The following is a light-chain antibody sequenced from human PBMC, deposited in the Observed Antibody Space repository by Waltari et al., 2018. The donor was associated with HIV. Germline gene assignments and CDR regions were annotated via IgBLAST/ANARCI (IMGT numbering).Light chain of an antibody. V-gene: IGLV2-23*02. CDR1: SSDVGSYNL. J-gene: IGLJ3*02. CDR2: EVS. CDR3: CSYAGSSSWV. Sequence: QSALTQPASVSGSPGQSITISCTGTSSDVGSYNLVSWYQQHPGKAPKPMIYEVSKRPSGVSNRFSGSKSGNTASLTISGLQAEDEADYYCCSYAGSSSWVFGGWTKLTVL.